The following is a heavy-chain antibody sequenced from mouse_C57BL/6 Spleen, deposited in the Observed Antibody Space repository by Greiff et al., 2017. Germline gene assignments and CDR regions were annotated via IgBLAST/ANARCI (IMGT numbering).Heavy chain of an antibody. Sequence: EVQLQQSVAELVRPGASVKLSCTASGFNIKNTYMHWVKQRPEQGLEWIGRIDPANGNTKYAPKFQGKATITADTSSNTAYLQLSSLTSEDTAIYYCARSRPYYYSSLYYYAMDYWGQGTSVTVSS. V-gene: IGHV14-3*01. J-gene: IGHJ4*01. CDR2: IDPANGNT. CDR3: ARSRPYYYSSLYYYAMDY. D-gene: IGHD1-1*01. CDR1: GFNIKNTY.